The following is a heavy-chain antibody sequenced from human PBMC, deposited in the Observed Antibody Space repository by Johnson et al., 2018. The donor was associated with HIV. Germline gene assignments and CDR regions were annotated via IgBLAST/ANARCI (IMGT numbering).Heavy chain of an antibody. CDR1: GFIFGDAA. CDR2: LSGSII. D-gene: IGHD1-14*01. Sequence: QVQLVESGGGLVQPGGSLRLSCVASGFIFGDAAMIWVRQAPGKGLEWVSGLSGSIIWYADSVKGRFTLSRDNAKNSLYLQMNSLRADDTAVYYCARDTSWSDTGSIDAFDIWGQGTMVTVSS. CDR3: ARDTSWSDTGSIDAFDI. J-gene: IGHJ3*02. V-gene: IGHV3-11*01.